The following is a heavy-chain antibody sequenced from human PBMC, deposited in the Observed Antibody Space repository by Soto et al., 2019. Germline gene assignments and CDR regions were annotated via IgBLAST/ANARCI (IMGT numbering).Heavy chain of an antibody. CDR1: GGSISSGGYS. Sequence: KASETLSLTCAVSGGSISSGGYSWSWIRQPPGKGLEWIGYIYHSGSTYYNPSLKSRVTISVDRSKSQFSLKLSSVTAADTAVYYCARRYYDSSGYADAFDIWGQGTMVTVSS. J-gene: IGHJ3*02. V-gene: IGHV4-30-2*01. D-gene: IGHD3-22*01. CDR3: ARRYYDSSGYADAFDI. CDR2: IYHSGST.